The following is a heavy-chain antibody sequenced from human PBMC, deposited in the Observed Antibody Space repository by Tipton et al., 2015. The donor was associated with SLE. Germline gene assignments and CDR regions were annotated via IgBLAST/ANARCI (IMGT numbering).Heavy chain of an antibody. D-gene: IGHD5-12*01. CDR3: ARVATEGPFDY. CDR2: IYYSGST. J-gene: IGHJ4*02. CDR1: GGSISSHY. V-gene: IGHV4-59*11. Sequence: TLSLTCTVSGGSISSHYWSWIRQPPGKGLEWIGYIYYSGSTNYNPSLKSRVTISVDTSKNQFSLKLSSVTAADTAVYYCARVATEGPFDYWGQGTLVTVSS.